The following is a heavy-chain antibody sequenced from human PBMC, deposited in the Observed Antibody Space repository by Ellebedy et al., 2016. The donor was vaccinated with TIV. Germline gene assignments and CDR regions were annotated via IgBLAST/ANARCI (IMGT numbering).Heavy chain of an antibody. J-gene: IGHJ5*02. D-gene: IGHD5-18*01. CDR2: IKSKTDGGTT. V-gene: IGHV3-15*01. Sequence: GESLKISCAASGFTFSNAWMSWVRQAPGKGLEWVGRIKSKTDGGTTDYAAPVKGRFTISRDDSKNTLYLQMNSLKTEDTAVYYCARDIYTALSPWGQGTLVTVSS. CDR1: GFTFSNAW. CDR3: ARDIYTALSP.